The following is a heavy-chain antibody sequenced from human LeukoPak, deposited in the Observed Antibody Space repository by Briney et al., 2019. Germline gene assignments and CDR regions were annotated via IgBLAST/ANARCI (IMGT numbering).Heavy chain of an antibody. Sequence: PSETLSLTCTVSGGSISSNSYYWGWIRQPPGKGLEWIGSIYYSGSTYYNPSLKSRITISVDTSKNQFSLKLSSVTAADTAVYYSARHPVVPAADDYWGQGTLVTVSS. CDR3: ARHPVVPAADDY. V-gene: IGHV4-39*01. CDR2: IYYSGST. CDR1: GGSISSNSYY. J-gene: IGHJ4*02. D-gene: IGHD2-2*01.